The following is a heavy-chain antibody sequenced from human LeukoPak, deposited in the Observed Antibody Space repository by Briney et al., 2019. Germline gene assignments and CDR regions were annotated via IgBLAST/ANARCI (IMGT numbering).Heavy chain of an antibody. D-gene: IGHD2-15*01. V-gene: IGHV1-18*01. Sequence: AASVKVSCKASGYTFTSYGISWVRQAPGLGLEWMGWISAYNGNTNYAQKLQGRVTMTTDTSTSTAYMELRSLRSDDTAVYYCARDHRRYCSGGSCPEYFQHWGQGTLVTVSS. CDR2: ISAYNGNT. CDR3: ARDHRRYCSGGSCPEYFQH. J-gene: IGHJ1*01. CDR1: GYTFTSYG.